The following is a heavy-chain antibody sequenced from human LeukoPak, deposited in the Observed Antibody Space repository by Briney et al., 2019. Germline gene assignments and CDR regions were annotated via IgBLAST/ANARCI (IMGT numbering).Heavy chain of an antibody. V-gene: IGHV3-30*19. J-gene: IGHJ5*02. Sequence: GGSLKLSCAASGFTFSTYGMQWVRQAPGKGLEWVAVISYDGSNKYYADSVKGRFTISRDNSKNTLYLQMNSLRAEDTAVYYCARDLLHTAAIGNWFDPWGQGTLVTVSS. CDR1: GFTFSTYG. D-gene: IGHD2-2*02. CDR2: ISYDGSNK. CDR3: ARDLLHTAAIGNWFDP.